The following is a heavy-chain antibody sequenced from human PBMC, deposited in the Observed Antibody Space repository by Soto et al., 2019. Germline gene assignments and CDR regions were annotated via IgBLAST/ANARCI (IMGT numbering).Heavy chain of an antibody. CDR1: GGSISSGGYY. J-gene: IGHJ4*02. V-gene: IGHV4-31*03. Sequence: PSETLSLTCTVSGGSISSGGYYWSWIRQHPGKGLEWIGYIYYSGSTYYNPSLKSRVTISVDTSKNQFSLKLSSVTAADTAVYYCARLFSSGYWPFDYWGQGTLVTVSS. CDR3: ARLFSSGYWPFDY. D-gene: IGHD3-22*01. CDR2: IYYSGST.